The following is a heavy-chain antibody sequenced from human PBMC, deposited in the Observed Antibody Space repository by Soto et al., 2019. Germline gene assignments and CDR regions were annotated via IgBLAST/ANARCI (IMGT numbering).Heavy chain of an antibody. CDR3: ARPSSGWYFDY. CDR2: IYPGDSDT. Sequence: GESLKISCKGSGYSFTTYWIGWVRQMPGKGLEWMGIIYPGDSDTRYSPSLQGRVTISADKSISTAYLQWSSLKASDTAMYYCARPSSGWYFDYWGQGTLVTVSS. D-gene: IGHD6-19*01. CDR1: GYSFTTYW. V-gene: IGHV5-51*01. J-gene: IGHJ4*02.